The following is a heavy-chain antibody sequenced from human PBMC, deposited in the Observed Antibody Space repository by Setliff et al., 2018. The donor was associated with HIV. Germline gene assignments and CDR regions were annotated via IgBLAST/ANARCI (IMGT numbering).Heavy chain of an antibody. V-gene: IGHV4-39*01. D-gene: IGHD3-3*01. CDR2: IYYSGNT. J-gene: IGHJ3*02. CDR1: GGSIKSSSHY. Sequence: PSETLSLTCAVYGGSIKSSSHYWGWIRQPPGKGLEWIGSIYYSGNTYYNPSLKSRVTISVDTSKNQFSLNLTSVTAADTAVYYCARSKTFYDFWGGYYTHGAFKIWGLGTMVTVS. CDR3: ARSKTFYDFWGGYYTHGAFKI.